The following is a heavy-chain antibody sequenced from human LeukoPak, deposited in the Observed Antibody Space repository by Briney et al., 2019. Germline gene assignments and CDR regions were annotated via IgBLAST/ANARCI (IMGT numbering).Heavy chain of an antibody. J-gene: IGHJ4*02. D-gene: IGHD3-22*01. CDR2: IYYSGST. V-gene: IGHV4-59*08. CDR3: AGRPSPYYYDSSGYYSDY. Sequence: SETLPLTCTVSGGSISSYYWSWIRQPPGKGLEWIGYIYYSGSTNYNPSLKSRVTISVDTSKNQFSLKLSSVTAANTAVYYCAGRPSPYYYDSSGYYSDYWGQGTLVTVSS. CDR1: GGSISSYY.